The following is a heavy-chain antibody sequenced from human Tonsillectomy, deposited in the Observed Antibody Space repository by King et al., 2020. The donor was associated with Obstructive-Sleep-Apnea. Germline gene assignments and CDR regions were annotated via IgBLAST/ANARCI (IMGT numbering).Heavy chain of an antibody. D-gene: IGHD2-15*01. V-gene: IGHV3-30*04. J-gene: IGHJ4*02. Sequence: VQLVESGGGVVQPGRSLRLSCAASGFTFSSYAMHWVRQAPGKGLEWVAVISYYGRNKYYADSVKGRFTISRDNSKNTLYLQMNSLRAEDTAVYYCARDAIEVDCSGGSCYSDYWGQGTLVTVSS. CDR3: ARDAIEVDCSGGSCYSDY. CDR1: GFTFSSYA. CDR2: ISYYGRNK.